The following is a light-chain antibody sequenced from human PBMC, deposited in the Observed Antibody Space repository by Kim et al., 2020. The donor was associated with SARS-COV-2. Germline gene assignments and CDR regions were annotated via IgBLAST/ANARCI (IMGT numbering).Light chain of an antibody. V-gene: IGKV1-39*01. CDR1: QSISRY. J-gene: IGKJ1*01. CDR3: QQSYSTPPT. CDR2: GAS. Sequence: DIRMTQSPSSLSASVGDRVTITCRASQSISRYLNWYQQIPGKAPNLLIYGASSLQSGVPSRFSGSGSGTDFTLTISSLQPEDFATYYCQQSYSTPPTFGQGTKVDIK.